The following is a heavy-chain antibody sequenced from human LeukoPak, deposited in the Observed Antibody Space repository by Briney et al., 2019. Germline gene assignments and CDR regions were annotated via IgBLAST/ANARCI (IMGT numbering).Heavy chain of an antibody. CDR2: ISAYNGNT. Sequence: ASVKVSCKASGYTFTSYGISWVRQAPGLGLEWMGWISAYNGNTNYAQKLQGRVTMTTDTSTSTAYTELRSLRSDDTAVYYCARVLSRRGWFPFDYWGQGTLVTVSS. D-gene: IGHD6-19*01. CDR3: ARVLSRRGWFPFDY. V-gene: IGHV1-18*01. CDR1: GYTFTSYG. J-gene: IGHJ4*02.